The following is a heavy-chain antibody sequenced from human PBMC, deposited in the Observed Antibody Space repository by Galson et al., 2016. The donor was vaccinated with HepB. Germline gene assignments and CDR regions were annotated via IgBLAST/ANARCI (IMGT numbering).Heavy chain of an antibody. J-gene: IGHJ4*02. Sequence: SVKVSCKASGFAITGHGIAWVRQAPGQGLEWMGWISGYSGNTNFAQRFQGRLTVTTQTSTSTAYMELRSLRSDDTAVYYCARTPVLVAGVTTHFASWGQGTLVTVSS. CDR2: ISGYSGNT. D-gene: IGHD1-26*01. CDR1: GFAITGHG. V-gene: IGHV1-18*04. CDR3: ARTPVLVAGVTTHFAS.